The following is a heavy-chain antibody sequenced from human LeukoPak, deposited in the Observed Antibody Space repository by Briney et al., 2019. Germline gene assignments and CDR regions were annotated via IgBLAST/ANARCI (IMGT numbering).Heavy chain of an antibody. V-gene: IGHV3-72*01. J-gene: IGHJ6*02. CDR3: ARAGYLHGMDV. Sequence: AGSLGLACVSSGFIWSDQYMEWVRQSPGKGLEWVGRTANKVNSYTTEYAASVKGRFTISRDDSKNSLYLQMNSLKTEDTAVYYCARAGYLHGMDVWGQGTTVTVSS. CDR1: GFIWSDQY. CDR2: TANKVNSYTT. D-gene: IGHD5-18*01.